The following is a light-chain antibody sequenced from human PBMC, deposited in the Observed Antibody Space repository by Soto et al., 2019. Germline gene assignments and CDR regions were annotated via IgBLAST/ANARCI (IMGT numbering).Light chain of an antibody. CDR2: GAS. Sequence: EIVLTQSPGTLSLSPGERATLSCRASQSVSSSYLAWYQQKPGQAPRLLIYGASIRATGIPDMFSGSGSGKDFNLTISRLEPEDFAVYYCQQYGSSPLTFGGGTKLEIK. CDR1: QSVSSSY. J-gene: IGKJ4*01. V-gene: IGKV3-20*01. CDR3: QQYGSSPLT.